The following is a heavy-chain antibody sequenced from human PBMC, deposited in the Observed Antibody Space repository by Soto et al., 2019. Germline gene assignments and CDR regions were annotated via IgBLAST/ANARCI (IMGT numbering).Heavy chain of an antibody. D-gene: IGHD2-21*01. CDR2: FIPILDMA. CDR3: AITYCRDNSCPRDFDF. V-gene: IGHV1-69*02. J-gene: IGHJ4*02. CDR1: GGTFNTYT. Sequence: QVQVVQSGAEVKKPESSVKVSCKPSGGTFNTYTVNWVRLAPGHGLECMGRFIPILDMAAYAQKFQDRVTITADRSTFTAYMELNSLTSDDTALYYCAITYCRDNSCPRDFDFWGPGTRVTVSS.